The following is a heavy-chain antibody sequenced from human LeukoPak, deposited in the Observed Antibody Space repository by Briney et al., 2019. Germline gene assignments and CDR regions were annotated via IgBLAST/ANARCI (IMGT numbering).Heavy chain of an antibody. CDR2: IDTSGST. Sequence: SETLSLTRTVSGGSITSFYWNWIRQPAGKGLGWIGRIDTSGSTNYNPSLKSRVTMSVDTSKNQFSLRLSSVTAADTAVYYCARGQWELLRYNYIDVWGKGTTVTVSS. J-gene: IGHJ6*03. CDR1: GGSITSFY. V-gene: IGHV4-4*07. CDR3: ARGQWELLRYNYIDV. D-gene: IGHD1-26*01.